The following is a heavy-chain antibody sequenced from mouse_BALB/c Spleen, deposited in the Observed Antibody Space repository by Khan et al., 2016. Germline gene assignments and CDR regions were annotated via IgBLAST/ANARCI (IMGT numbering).Heavy chain of an antibody. Sequence: EVELVESGGGLVKPGGSLKLSCAAPGFTFSDYYMYWVRQTPEKRLEWVATISDGGAYTYYPDSVKGRFTISRDNAKNNLYLQMSSLKSEDTAMYACASTYGNYGYIDVWGAGTTVTVSS. CDR2: ISDGGAYT. V-gene: IGHV5-4*02. CDR3: ASTYGNYGYIDV. J-gene: IGHJ1*02. D-gene: IGHD1-1*02. CDR1: GFTFSDYY.